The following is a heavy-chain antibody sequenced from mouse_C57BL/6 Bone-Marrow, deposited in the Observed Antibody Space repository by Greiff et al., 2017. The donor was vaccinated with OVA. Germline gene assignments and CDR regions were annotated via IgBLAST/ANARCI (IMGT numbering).Heavy chain of an antibody. CDR2: INPRSGYT. CDR3: ASYDYVAWFAY. V-gene: IGHV1-7*01. J-gene: IGHJ3*01. CDR1: GYTFTSYW. Sequence: VQLQESGAELAKPGASVKLSCKASGYTFTSYWMHWVKQRSGKGLEWIGYINPRSGYTKYNQKFNDKATFTADKSSSTAYMQLSSLTYEDSAVYYCASYDYVAWFAYWGQGTLVTVSA. D-gene: IGHD2-4*01.